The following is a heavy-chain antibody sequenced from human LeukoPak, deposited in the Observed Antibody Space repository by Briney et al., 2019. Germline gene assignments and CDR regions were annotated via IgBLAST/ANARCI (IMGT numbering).Heavy chain of an antibody. CDR3: ARVASGNLYNYYYMDV. J-gene: IGHJ6*03. D-gene: IGHD1-14*01. Sequence: SETLSLTCSVSRGSISNTNYYWGWIRQPPGKGLEWIGSLFYSGSTYYNPSLKSRVTISVDTSKNQFSLKLSSVTAADTAVYHCARVASGNLYNYYYMDVWGKGTTVAISS. V-gene: IGHV4-39*07. CDR2: LFYSGST. CDR1: RGSISNTNYY.